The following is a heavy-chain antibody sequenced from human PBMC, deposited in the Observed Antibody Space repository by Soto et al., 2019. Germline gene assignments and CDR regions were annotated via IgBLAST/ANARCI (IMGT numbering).Heavy chain of an antibody. V-gene: IGHV4-59*08. Sequence: SETLSLTCSVSGGSISSYYWSWFRQPPGKGLEWIGYIYYSGSTNYNPSLKSRVTMSVDTSKNQFSLKLSSVTAADTAVYYCARHFNDYGDIFDYWGQGTLVTVSS. CDR3: ARHFNDYGDIFDY. J-gene: IGHJ4*02. CDR2: IYYSGST. CDR1: GGSISSYY. D-gene: IGHD4-17*01.